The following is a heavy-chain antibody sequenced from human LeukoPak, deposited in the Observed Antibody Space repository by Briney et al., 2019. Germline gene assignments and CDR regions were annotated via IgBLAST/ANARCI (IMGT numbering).Heavy chain of an antibody. J-gene: IGHJ4*02. CDR1: GGSISSYY. Sequence: SETLSLTCTVSGGSISSYYWSWIRQPPGKGLEWIGYIYYSGSTNYNPSLKGRVTISVDTSKNQFPLKLSSVTAADTAVYYCAGAGYSYGYPFDYWGQGTLVTVSP. V-gene: IGHV4-59*01. CDR2: IYYSGST. D-gene: IGHD5-18*01. CDR3: AGAGYSYGYPFDY.